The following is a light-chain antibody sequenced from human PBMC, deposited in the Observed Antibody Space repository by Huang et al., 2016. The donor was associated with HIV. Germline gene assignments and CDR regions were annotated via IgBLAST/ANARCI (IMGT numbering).Light chain of an antibody. Sequence: DIVMTQSPDSLTVSLGERATINCKSSQDLLFNATNKRLLAWYQQRPRQPPKLLIYWASTRASDVPDRFSGSGSGTDFTLTINSLQAEDMAVYFCQQYYTNYYTFGQGTKLEIQ. CDR3: QQYYTNYYT. CDR2: WAS. CDR1: QDLLFNATNKRL. V-gene: IGKV4-1*01. J-gene: IGKJ2*01.